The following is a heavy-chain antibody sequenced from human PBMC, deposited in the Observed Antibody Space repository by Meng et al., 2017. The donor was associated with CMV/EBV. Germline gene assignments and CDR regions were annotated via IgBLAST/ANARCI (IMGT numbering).Heavy chain of an antibody. V-gene: IGHV4-34*01. CDR2: INHSGST. CDR1: GGSFSGYY. J-gene: IGHJ1*01. CDR3: ARGGRGSYFLH. D-gene: IGHD1-26*01. Sequence: LTCPVYGGSFSGYYWSWIRQSPGKGLEWIGEINHSGSTNYNPSLKSRVTISVDTSKNQFSLKLSSVTAADTAVYYCARGGRGSYFLHWGQGILVTVSS.